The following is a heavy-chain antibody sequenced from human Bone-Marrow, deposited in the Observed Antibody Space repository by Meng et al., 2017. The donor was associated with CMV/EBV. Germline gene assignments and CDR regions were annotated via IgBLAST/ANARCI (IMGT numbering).Heavy chain of an antibody. D-gene: IGHD3-22*01. J-gene: IGHJ1*01. Sequence: GESLKISCRTSGFSFGDSSMSWVRQAPGRGLDWVGFIRSKRYGTTTEYAPSVRDRFTISRDDSKSIFYLQMNSLSTEDTAFYFCSRDDSPGSDWGQGTLVTVSS. CDR2: IRSKRYGTTT. CDR1: GFSFGDSS. V-gene: IGHV3-49*04. CDR3: SRDDSPGSD.